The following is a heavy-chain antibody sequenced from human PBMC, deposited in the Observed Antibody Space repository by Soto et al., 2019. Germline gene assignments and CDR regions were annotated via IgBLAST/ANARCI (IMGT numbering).Heavy chain of an antibody. V-gene: IGHV5-51*01. J-gene: IGHJ4*02. CDR2: IYPGASDT. CDR1: GYSFISYW. Sequence: EVQLVQSGAEVKKPGESLRISCKASGYSFISYWIAWLRQMPGKGLEWMGIIYPGASDTRYSPSFQGQVTISVDKSINTAYLQWSSLEASDTAIYYCARQDGSAWYYFDYWGQGTLVTVSA. D-gene: IGHD6-19*01. CDR3: ARQDGSAWYYFDY.